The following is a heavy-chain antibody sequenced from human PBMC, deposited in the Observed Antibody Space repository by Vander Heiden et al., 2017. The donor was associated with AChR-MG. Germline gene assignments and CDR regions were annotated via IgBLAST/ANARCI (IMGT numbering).Heavy chain of an antibody. J-gene: IGHJ5*02. V-gene: IGHV3-23*01. CDR2: ISGSGGST. CDR3: AKGVLSTRPNWFDP. CDR1: GSPFSSYA. Sequence: EVQLLESGGGLVQPGGSLRLSCAASGSPFSSYAMSWVRQAPGKGLEGVSGISGSGGSTYYADSVKGRFTISRDNSKNTLYLQMNSLRAEDTAVYYCAKGVLSTRPNWFDPWGQGTLVTVSS. D-gene: IGHD6-6*01.